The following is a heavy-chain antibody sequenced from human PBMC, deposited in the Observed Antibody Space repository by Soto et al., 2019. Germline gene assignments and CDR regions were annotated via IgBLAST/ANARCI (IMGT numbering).Heavy chain of an antibody. CDR1: GGSFSGYY. CDR3: ARDGFCSGGSCRVGIWFDP. Sequence: LSLTCAVSGGSFSGYYWSWIRQTPGKGLEWIGGINHRGGTNLNPSLETRVTISVDASKNQFSLHLSSATAADTAVYYCARDGFCSGGSCRVGIWFDPWAQGTLVTVSS. D-gene: IGHD2-15*01. V-gene: IGHV4-34*01. J-gene: IGHJ5*02. CDR2: INHRGGT.